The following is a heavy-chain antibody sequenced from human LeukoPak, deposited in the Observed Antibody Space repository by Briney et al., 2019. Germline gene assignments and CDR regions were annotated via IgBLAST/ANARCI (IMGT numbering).Heavy chain of an antibody. J-gene: IGHJ3*02. CDR2: INPSGGST. CDR3: ARVRRRYYDSSSDAFDI. V-gene: IGHV1-46*01. D-gene: IGHD3-22*01. CDR1: GYTFTSYY. Sequence: ASVTVSCTASGYTFTSYYMHWVRQAPGQGLEWMGIINPSGGSTSYAQKFQGRVTMTRDTSTSTVYMELSGLRSEDTAVYYCARVRRRYYDSSSDAFDIWGQGTMVTVSS.